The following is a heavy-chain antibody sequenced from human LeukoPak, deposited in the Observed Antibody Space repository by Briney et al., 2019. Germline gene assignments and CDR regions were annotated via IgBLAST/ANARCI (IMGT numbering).Heavy chain of an antibody. V-gene: IGHV3-23*01. D-gene: IGHD5-24*01. J-gene: IGHJ4*02. Sequence: GGSLRLSCAASGFAFTNFAMSWVRQAPGKGLEWVSALSGSGNATYYADFVRGRFTISRDNSKNILYLQMNSLLAEDTAVYFYASQMAATSHWGQGILVTVSS. CDR3: ASQMAATSH. CDR1: GFAFTNFA. CDR2: LSGSGNAT.